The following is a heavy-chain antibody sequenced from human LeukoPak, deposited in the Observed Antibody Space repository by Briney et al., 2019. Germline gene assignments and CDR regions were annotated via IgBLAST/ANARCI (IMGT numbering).Heavy chain of an antibody. J-gene: IGHJ6*03. CDR1: DDSLTIYY. V-gene: IGHV4-59*01. Sequence: SETLSLTCSVSDDSLTIYYWTWVRQPPGKGLEWIGYIDHTGTTNYNPSLTSRVTISRDTSKNHFSLQLSSVTAADTAVYFCARGRVSSSTWHSTYYYYFYMDVWGKGTTVTVSS. D-gene: IGHD4-11*01. CDR2: IDHTGTT. CDR3: ARGRVSSSTWHSTYYYYFYMDV.